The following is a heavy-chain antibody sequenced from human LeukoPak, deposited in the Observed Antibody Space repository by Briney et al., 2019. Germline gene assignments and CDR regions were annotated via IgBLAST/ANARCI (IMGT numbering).Heavy chain of an antibody. V-gene: IGHV1-8*01. J-gene: IGHJ4*02. CDR3: AVHLPGDYLDR. CDR2: MNPDSGNT. Sequence: ASVKVSCKASGYAFNIYDINWVRQATGQGLEWMGWMNPDSGNTGFAQKFQGRVTMTRNTSITTAYMELSSLRFEDTAVYYCAVHLPGDYLDRWGQGTLATVSS. CDR1: GYAFNIYD.